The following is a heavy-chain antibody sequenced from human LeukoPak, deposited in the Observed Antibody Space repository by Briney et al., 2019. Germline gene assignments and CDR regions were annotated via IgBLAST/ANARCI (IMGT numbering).Heavy chain of an antibody. Sequence: PGGSLRLSCVASRFTFSNYWMSWVRQAPGKGLEWVANINQDGSKKRYADSMKGRFTISRDSAKESLYLQLNSLRAEDTAVYYCAKWGPYCVGDYCPALDSWGPGTLVTVSS. J-gene: IGHJ4*02. CDR1: RFTFSNYW. V-gene: IGHV3-7*01. CDR3: AKWGPYCVGDYCPALDS. D-gene: IGHD2-21*02. CDR2: INQDGSKK.